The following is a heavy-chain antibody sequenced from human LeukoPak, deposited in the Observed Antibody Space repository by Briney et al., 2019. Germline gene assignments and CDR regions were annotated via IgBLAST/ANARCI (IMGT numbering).Heavy chain of an antibody. CDR1: GYSFTSFW. V-gene: IGHV5-51*01. J-gene: IGHJ6*02. CDR3: ARFLGGAGRTYYHYYYGMDV. Sequence: GESLQISCKGSGYSFTSFWIGWVRQMPGKGLEWMGIIYPGDSDTRYSPSFQGQVTISADKSISTAYLQWSSLKASDTAMYYCARFLGGAGRTYYHYYYGMDVWGQGTTVTVSS. D-gene: IGHD3-3*01. CDR2: IYPGDSDT.